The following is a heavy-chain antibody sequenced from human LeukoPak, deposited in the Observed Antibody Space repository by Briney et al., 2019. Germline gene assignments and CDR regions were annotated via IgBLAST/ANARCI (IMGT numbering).Heavy chain of an antibody. CDR2: IYTSGST. J-gene: IGHJ4*02. CDR1: GGSISSYY. CDR3: ARAPTEYSSSYYFDY. V-gene: IGHV4-4*07. D-gene: IGHD6-6*01. Sequence: SETLSLTCTVSGGSISSYYWSWIRQPAGKGLEWIGRIYTSGSTNYNPSLKSRVTMSVDTSKNQFSLKLSSMTAADTAVYYCARAPTEYSSSYYFDYWGQGTLVTVSS.